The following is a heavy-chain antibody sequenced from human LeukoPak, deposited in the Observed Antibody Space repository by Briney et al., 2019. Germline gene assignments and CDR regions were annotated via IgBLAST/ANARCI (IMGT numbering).Heavy chain of an antibody. CDR1: GFTFSNYA. D-gene: IGHD3-10*01. V-gene: IGHV3-23*01. CDR2: IIGSGGTT. CDR3: ARVWYGELKVDV. Sequence: GSLLLSCEASGFTFSNYAMSWVRQAPGKGLEWVSTIIGSGGTTYYADSVKGRFTISRDNSKNTLSLQMNRLRAEDTAVYYCARVWYGELKVDVWGQGTTVTVSS. J-gene: IGHJ6*02.